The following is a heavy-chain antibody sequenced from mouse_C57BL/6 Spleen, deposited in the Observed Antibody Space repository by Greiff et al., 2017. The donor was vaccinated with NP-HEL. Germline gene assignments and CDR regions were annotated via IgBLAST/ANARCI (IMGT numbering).Heavy chain of an antibody. Sequence: VKLQQSGAELVRPGTSVKVSCKASGYAFTNYLIEWVKQRPGQGLEWIGVINPGSGGTNYNEKFKGKATLTADKSSSTAYMQLSSLTSEDSAVYFCARWRYYGSSPYYAMDYWGQGTSVTVSS. J-gene: IGHJ4*01. D-gene: IGHD1-1*01. CDR1: GYAFTNYL. V-gene: IGHV1-54*01. CDR3: ARWRYYGSSPYYAMDY. CDR2: INPGSGGT.